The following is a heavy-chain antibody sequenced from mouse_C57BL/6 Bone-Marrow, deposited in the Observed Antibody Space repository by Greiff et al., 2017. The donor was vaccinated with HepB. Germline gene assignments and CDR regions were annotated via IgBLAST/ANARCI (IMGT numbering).Heavy chain of an antibody. Sequence: DVQLVESGGGLVKPGGSLKLSCAASGFTFSDYGMHWVRQAPEKGLEWVAYISSGSSTIYYADTVKGRFTISRDNAKNTLFLQMTSLRSEDTAMYYCARHYYGSSYECYFDYWGQGTTLTVSS. D-gene: IGHD1-1*01. CDR1: GFTFSDYG. CDR2: ISSGSSTI. V-gene: IGHV5-17*01. J-gene: IGHJ2*01. CDR3: ARHYYGSSYECYFDY.